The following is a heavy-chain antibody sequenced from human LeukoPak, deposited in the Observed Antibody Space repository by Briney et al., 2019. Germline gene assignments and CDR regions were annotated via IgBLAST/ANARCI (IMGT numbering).Heavy chain of an antibody. V-gene: IGHV3-30-3*01. CDR2: ISYDGSNK. D-gene: IGHD2-15*01. Sequence: GGSLRLSCAASGFTFSSYAMSWVRQAPGKGLEWVAVISYDGSNKYYADSVKGRFTISRDNSKNTLYLQMNSLRAEDTAVYYCARAVVAANDAFDIWGQGTMVTVSS. J-gene: IGHJ3*02. CDR3: ARAVVAANDAFDI. CDR1: GFTFSSYA.